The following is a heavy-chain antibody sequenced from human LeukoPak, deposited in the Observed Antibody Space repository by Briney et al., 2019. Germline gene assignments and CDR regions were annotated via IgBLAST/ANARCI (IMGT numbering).Heavy chain of an antibody. Sequence: GGSLRLSCAASGFTFSSYEMNWVRQAPGKGLEWVSYISSSGSTIYYADSVKGRFTISRDNAKNSLFLQMNSLRAEDTAVYYCARDFGYLDAFDIWGQGTMVTVSS. J-gene: IGHJ3*02. D-gene: IGHD3-22*01. V-gene: IGHV3-48*03. CDR1: GFTFSSYE. CDR3: ARDFGYLDAFDI. CDR2: ISSSGSTI.